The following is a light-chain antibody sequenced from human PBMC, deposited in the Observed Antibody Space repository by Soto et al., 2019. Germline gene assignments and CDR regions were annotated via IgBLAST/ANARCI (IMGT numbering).Light chain of an antibody. J-gene: IGLJ1*01. CDR2: EGS. V-gene: IGLV2-23*01. CDR1: SSDVGSYNL. Sequence: QSALTQPASVSGSPGQSITISCTGTSSDVGSYNLVSWYQQHPGKAPKLMIYEGSKRPSGVSNRVSGSKSGNTASLTISGLQAEDEADYYCCSYAGSSTLYVIGTGTKVTVL. CDR3: CSYAGSSTLYV.